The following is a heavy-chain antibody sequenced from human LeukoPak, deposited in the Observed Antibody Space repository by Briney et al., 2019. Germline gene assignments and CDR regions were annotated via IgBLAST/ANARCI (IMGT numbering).Heavy chain of an antibody. CDR3: AGQRSGYDFDH. J-gene: IGHJ4*02. CDR2: ISTTNTI. D-gene: IGHD5-12*01. Sequence: GGSLRLSCAAPGFIFSSYSMNWVRQAPGKGLEWVSYISTTNTIYYRDSVKGRFTISRDNAKNLLYLQMNSLRAEDTAVYYCAGQRSGYDFDHWGQGTPVTVSS. V-gene: IGHV3-48*01. CDR1: GFIFSSYS.